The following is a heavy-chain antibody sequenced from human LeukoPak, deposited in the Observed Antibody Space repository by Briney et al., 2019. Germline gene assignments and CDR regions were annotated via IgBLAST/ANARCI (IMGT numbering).Heavy chain of an antibody. D-gene: IGHD5-18*01. CDR3: ARLRISGYGYFHYYYMDV. CDR1: GGSISSYY. J-gene: IGHJ6*03. CDR2: IYYSGST. Sequence: KPSETLSLTCTVSGGSISSYYWSWIRQPPGKGLEWIGYIYYSGSTNYNPSLKSRVTISVDTSKNQFSLKLSSVTAADTAVYYCARLRISGYGYFHYYYMDVWGKGTTVTVSS. V-gene: IGHV4-59*01.